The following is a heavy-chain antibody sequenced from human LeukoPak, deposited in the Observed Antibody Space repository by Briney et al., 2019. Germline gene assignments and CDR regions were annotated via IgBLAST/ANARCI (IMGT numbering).Heavy chain of an antibody. CDR2: ISYSGSI. D-gene: IGHD1-26*01. V-gene: IGHV4-59*01. CDR1: GVSISTYS. J-gene: IGHJ2*01. Sequence: SETLSLTCTVSGVSISTYSWSWIRQPPGKGLEWIGYISYSGSISYNPSLRSRVTISVDTSKNQFSLKLSSVTAADTAVYYCATDGNFDLWGRGTLVTVSS. CDR3: ATDGNFDL.